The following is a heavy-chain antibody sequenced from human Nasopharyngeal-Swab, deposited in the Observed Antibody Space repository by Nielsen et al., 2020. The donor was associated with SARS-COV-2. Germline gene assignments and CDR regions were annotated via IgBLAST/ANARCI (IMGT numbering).Heavy chain of an antibody. CDR3: ALMAELSIVGAYYGMDV. D-gene: IGHD1-26*01. Sequence: GESLKISCAASGFTFDDYAMHWVRQAPGKGLEWVSLTSGDGGSTYYADSVKGRFTISRDNSKNSPYLQMNSLRTEDTALYYCALMAELSIVGAYYGMDVWGQGTTVTVSS. V-gene: IGHV3-43*02. CDR1: GFTFDDYA. CDR2: TSGDGGST. J-gene: IGHJ6*02.